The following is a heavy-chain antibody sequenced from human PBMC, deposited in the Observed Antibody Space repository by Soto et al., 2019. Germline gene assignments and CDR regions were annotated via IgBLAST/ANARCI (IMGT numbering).Heavy chain of an antibody. Sequence: PSETLSLTCAVYGGSFSGYYWSWIRQPPGKGLEWIGEINHSGSTNYNPSLKSRVTISVDTSKNQFSLKLSSVTAAGTAVYYCATLGVATEYYGTDVWGQGTTVTVSS. V-gene: IGHV4-34*01. CDR2: INHSGST. J-gene: IGHJ6*02. D-gene: IGHD5-12*01. CDR1: GGSFSGYY. CDR3: ATLGVATEYYGTDV.